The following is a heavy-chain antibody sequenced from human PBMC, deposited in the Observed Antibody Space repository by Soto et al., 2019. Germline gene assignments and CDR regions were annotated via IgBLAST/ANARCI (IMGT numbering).Heavy chain of an antibody. CDR1: GGTFSSYA. J-gene: IGHJ6*02. D-gene: IGHD6-13*01. CDR2: IIPIFGTA. Sequence: ASVKVSCKASGGTFSSYAISWVRQAPGQGLEWMGGIIPIFGTANYAQKFQGRVTITADESTSTAYMELSSLRSEDTAVYYCARTDAAATYYYYGMDVWGQGTTVTVSS. V-gene: IGHV1-69*13. CDR3: ARTDAAATYYYYGMDV.